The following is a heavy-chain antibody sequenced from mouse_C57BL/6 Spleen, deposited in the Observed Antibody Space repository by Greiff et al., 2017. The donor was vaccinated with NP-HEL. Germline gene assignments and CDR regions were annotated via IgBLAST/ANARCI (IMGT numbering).Heavy chain of an antibody. CDR2: IDPSDSYT. J-gene: IGHJ3*01. CDR1: GYTFTSYW. D-gene: IGHD4-1*01. CDR3: ARGSGTRTWFAY. V-gene: IGHV1-69*01. Sequence: VQLQQPGAELVMPGASVKLSCKASGYTFTSYWMHWVKQRPGQGLEWIGEIDPSDSYTNYNQKFKGKSTLTVDKSSSTAYMQLSSLTSEDSAVYYCARGSGTRTWFAYWGQGTLVTVSA.